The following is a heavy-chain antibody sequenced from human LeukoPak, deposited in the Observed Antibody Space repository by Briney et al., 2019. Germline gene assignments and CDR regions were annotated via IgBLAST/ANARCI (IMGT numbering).Heavy chain of an antibody. D-gene: IGHD6-13*01. CDR2: ISAYNGNT. Sequence: ASVKVSCKASGYTFTSYGISWVRQAPGQGLEWMGWISAYNGNTNYAQKLQGRITMTTDTSTSTAYMELRSLRSDDTAVYYCARLGIAAAAHYFDYWGQGTLVTVSS. V-gene: IGHV1-18*01. CDR1: GYTFTSYG. CDR3: ARLGIAAAAHYFDY. J-gene: IGHJ4*02.